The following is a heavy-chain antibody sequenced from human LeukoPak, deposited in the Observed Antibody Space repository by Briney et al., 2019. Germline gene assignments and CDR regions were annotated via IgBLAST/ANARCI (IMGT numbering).Heavy chain of an antibody. V-gene: IGHV3-21*01. CDR1: GFTFSSYS. CDR3: AREKVVVVPAATTYYYYYYMDV. J-gene: IGHJ6*03. CDR2: ISSSSSYI. D-gene: IGHD2-2*01. Sequence: GGSLRLSCAASGFTFSSYSMNWVRQAPGKGLEWVSSISSSSSYIYYADSVKGRFTISRDNAKNSLYLQMNSLRAEDTAVYYCAREKVVVVPAATTYYYYYYMDVWGKGTTVTVSS.